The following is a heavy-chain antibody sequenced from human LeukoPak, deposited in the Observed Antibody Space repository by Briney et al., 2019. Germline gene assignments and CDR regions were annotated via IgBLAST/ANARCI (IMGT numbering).Heavy chain of an antibody. CDR1: GYTFTSYW. CDR3: ARLPDFWSGYHDY. V-gene: IGHV5-51*01. J-gene: IGHJ4*02. D-gene: IGHD3-3*01. Sequence: GESLKISCKGSGYTFTSYWIGWVRQMPGKGLEWMGIIYPGDSDTRYSPSFQGQVTISADKSISTAYLQWSSLNASDTAMYYCARLPDFWSGYHDYWGQGTLVTVSS. CDR2: IYPGDSDT.